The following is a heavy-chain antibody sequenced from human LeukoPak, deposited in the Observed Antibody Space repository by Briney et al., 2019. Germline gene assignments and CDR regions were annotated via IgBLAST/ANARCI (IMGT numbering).Heavy chain of an antibody. V-gene: IGHV3-23*01. CDR1: GFTFKTHD. CDR3: AKASYYLGYYYGMDV. D-gene: IGHD3-10*01. CDR2: ISGSGDTT. Sequence: QPGGSLRLSCVVSGFTFKTHDMTWVRQAPGQGLEWVSTISGSGDTTYYADSVKGRFTISRDNSKNTLFLQMNSLRAQDTAIYYCAKASYYLGYYYGMDVWGQGTTVTVSS. J-gene: IGHJ6*02.